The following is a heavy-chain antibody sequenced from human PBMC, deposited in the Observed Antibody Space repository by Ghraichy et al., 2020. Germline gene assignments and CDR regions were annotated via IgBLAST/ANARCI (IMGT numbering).Heavy chain of an antibody. CDR1: GFTFSSYG. V-gene: IGHV3-33*01. CDR2: IWYDGSNK. D-gene: IGHD3-10*01. Sequence: LSLTCAASGFTFSSYGMHWVRQAPGKGLEWVAVIWYDGSNKYYADSVKGRFTISRDNSKNTLYLQMNSLRAEDTAVYYCAREEYYGSGSYTAPYWGQGTLVTVSS. J-gene: IGHJ4*02. CDR3: AREEYYGSGSYTAPY.